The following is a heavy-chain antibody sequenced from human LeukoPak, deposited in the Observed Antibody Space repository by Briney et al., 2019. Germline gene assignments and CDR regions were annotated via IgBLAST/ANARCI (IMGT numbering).Heavy chain of an antibody. CDR3: ANTVGATLIDPYFDY. V-gene: IGHV3-64*04. Sequence: GGSLRLSCTASGFSFRSYAMHWVRQAPGKGLEYVSAISRSGNTTYYADSVKGRFIVSRDNSKNTLYLQMNSLRAEDTAVYYCANTVGATLIDPYFDYWGQGTLVTVSS. CDR2: ISRSGNTT. D-gene: IGHD1-26*01. CDR1: GFSFRSYA. J-gene: IGHJ4*02.